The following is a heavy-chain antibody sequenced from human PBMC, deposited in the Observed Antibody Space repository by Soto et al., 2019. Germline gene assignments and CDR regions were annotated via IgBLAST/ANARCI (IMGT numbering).Heavy chain of an antibody. D-gene: IGHD4-17*01. V-gene: IGHV3-74*01. CDR3: ARGDYGGNWGY. CDR2: INSDGSST. CDR1: GFTFSSYW. J-gene: IGHJ4*02. Sequence: EVQLVESGGGLVQPGGSLRLSCAASGFTFSSYWMHWLRQAPGKGLVWVSRINSDGSSTSYADSVKGRFTISRDNAKNTLYLQMHSLRAEDTADYYCARGDYGGNWGYWGQGTLVTVSS.